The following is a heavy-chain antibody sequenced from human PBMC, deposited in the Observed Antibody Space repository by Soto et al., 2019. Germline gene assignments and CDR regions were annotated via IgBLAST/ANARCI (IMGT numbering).Heavy chain of an antibody. J-gene: IGHJ3*02. Sequence: GGSLRLSCAASGFTFSSYAMSWVRQAPGKGLEWVSAISGSGGSTYYADSVKGRFTISRDNSKNTLYLQMNSLRAEDTAVYYCAKDLTRPFSFWGPDGSAFDIWGQGTMVTVSS. CDR3: AKDLTRPFSFWGPDGSAFDI. CDR1: GFTFSSYA. CDR2: ISGSGGST. V-gene: IGHV3-23*01. D-gene: IGHD3-16*01.